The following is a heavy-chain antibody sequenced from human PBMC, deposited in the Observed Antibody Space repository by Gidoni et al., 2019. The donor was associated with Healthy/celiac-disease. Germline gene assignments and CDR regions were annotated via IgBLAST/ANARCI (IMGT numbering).Heavy chain of an antibody. J-gene: IGHJ4*02. CDR3: ARDLRYGDYPFAGY. D-gene: IGHD4-17*01. V-gene: IGHV3-33*01. CDR1: GSTFRSYG. CDR2: IWDDGSNK. Sequence: QVQRVASGGGVVQPGRSLRSSCAAAGSTFRSYGMDWVRQAPGKGMEWVADIWDDGSNKYYADSVKGRFTISRDNSKNTLYLQMNSLRAEDTAVYYCARDLRYGDYPFAGYWGQGTLVTVSS.